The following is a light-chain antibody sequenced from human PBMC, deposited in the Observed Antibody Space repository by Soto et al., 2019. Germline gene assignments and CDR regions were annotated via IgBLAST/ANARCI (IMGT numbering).Light chain of an antibody. CDR3: RSYTSTSTLHMV. CDR1: SSDVGGYNS. J-gene: IGLJ3*02. Sequence: QSALTQPASVSGSPGQSITISCTGTSSDVGGYNSVSWYQQHPGKAPKVMIYDVTNRPSGVSNRFSGSKSGNTASLTISGLQAEDEADYYCRSYTSTSTLHMVFAGGTKVTVL. V-gene: IGLV2-14*03. CDR2: DVT.